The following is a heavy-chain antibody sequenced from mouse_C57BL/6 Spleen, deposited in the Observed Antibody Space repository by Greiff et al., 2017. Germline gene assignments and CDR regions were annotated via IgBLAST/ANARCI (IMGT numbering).Heavy chain of an antibody. V-gene: IGHV1-15*01. CDR1: GYTFTDYE. CDR3: TSWSYDYDGYAMDY. Sequence: VQLQESGAELVRPGASVTLSCKASGYTFTDYEMHWVKQTPVHGLEWIGAIDPETGGTAYNQKFKGKAILTADKSSSTSYMELLSLTSEDSAVYYCTSWSYDYDGYAMDYWGQGTSVTVSS. CDR2: IDPETGGT. J-gene: IGHJ4*01. D-gene: IGHD2-4*01.